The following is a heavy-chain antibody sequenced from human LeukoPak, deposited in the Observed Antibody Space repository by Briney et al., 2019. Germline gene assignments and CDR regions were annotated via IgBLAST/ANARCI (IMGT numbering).Heavy chain of an antibody. Sequence: PSETLSLTCAVYGGSFSGYYWSWIRQPPGKGLEWIGEINHSGSTNYNPSLKSRVTISVDTSKNQFSLKLSSVTAADTAVYYCARRALYYDSSGYVDYWGQGTLVTVSS. CDR1: GGSFSGYY. CDR2: INHSGST. D-gene: IGHD3-22*01. J-gene: IGHJ4*02. CDR3: ARRALYYDSSGYVDY. V-gene: IGHV4-34*09.